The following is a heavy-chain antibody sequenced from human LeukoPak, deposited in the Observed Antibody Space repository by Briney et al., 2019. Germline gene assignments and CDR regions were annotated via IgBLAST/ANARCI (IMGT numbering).Heavy chain of an antibody. CDR1: GFTVSSDY. V-gene: IGHV3-66*01. CDR2: IYSGGST. Sequence: GGSPRLSCAASGFTVSSDYMSWVRQAPGKGLEWVSVIYSGGSTYYADSVKGRFTISRDNSKNTLYLQMNSLRAEDTAVYYCARDPRNSGSYSYYFDHWGQGTLVTVSS. CDR3: ARDPRNSGSYSYYFDH. D-gene: IGHD1-26*01. J-gene: IGHJ4*02.